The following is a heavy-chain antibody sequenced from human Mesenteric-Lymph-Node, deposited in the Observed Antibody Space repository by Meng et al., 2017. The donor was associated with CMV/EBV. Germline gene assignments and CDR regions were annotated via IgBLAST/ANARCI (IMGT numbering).Heavy chain of an antibody. J-gene: IGHJ6*02. V-gene: IGHV3-30*04. CDR1: GFAFYNYA. Sequence: AGSLTLSCAASGFAFYNYAMHWVRQAPGKWLEWVAIISYGGSDDYADSVKGRFTISRDNGKNTLLLQINNLRVEDTAVYYCARDSYGMDVWGQGTTVTVSS. CDR3: ARDSYGMDV. CDR2: ISYGGSD.